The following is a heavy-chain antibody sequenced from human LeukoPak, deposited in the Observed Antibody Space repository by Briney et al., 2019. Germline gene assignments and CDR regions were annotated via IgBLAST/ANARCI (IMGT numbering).Heavy chain of an antibody. CDR2: INPGDSIT. D-gene: IGHD2-21*01. J-gene: IGHJ4*02. Sequence: GESLKISCKGSGYSFTNYWIGWVRQVPGKGLEWMGIINPGDSITRYSPSFQGQVTISADKSINTAYLQWGSLKASDTAMYYCARQETSFASCGADCQQPFDYWGPGTLVTVSS. CDR3: ARQETSFASCGADCQQPFDY. V-gene: IGHV5-51*01. CDR1: GYSFTNYW.